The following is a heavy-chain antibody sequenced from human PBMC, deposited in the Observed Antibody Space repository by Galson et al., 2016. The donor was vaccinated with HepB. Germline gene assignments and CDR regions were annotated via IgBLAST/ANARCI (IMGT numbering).Heavy chain of an antibody. CDR3: ARASGSYLRSFDY. J-gene: IGHJ4*02. CDR2: ISSGSPSI. V-gene: IGHV3-48*02. Sequence: SLRLSCAASGFTFSSYSLNWVRQAPGKGLEWVSYISSGSPSIYYADSVEGRFTISRDNAKNPLYLQMNSLRDEDTAVYYCARASGSYLRSFDYWGQGTLVTVSS. D-gene: IGHD1-26*01. CDR1: GFTFSSYS.